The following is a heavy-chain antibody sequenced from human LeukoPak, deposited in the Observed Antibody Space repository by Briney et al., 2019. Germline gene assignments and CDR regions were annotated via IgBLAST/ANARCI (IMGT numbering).Heavy chain of an antibody. V-gene: IGHV3-33*01. CDR1: GFSFSTYG. D-gene: IGHD3-16*01. J-gene: IGHJ4*02. Sequence: GRSLRLSCGASGFSFSTYGMHWVRQAPGKGLEWVALIWNAGTNTYYADSVKGRFTISRDNSKNTPYLQMNSLRAEDTAVYYCVGDTPPGGDYYFDYWGQGTLVIVSS. CDR2: IWNAGTNT. CDR3: VGDTPPGGDYYFDY.